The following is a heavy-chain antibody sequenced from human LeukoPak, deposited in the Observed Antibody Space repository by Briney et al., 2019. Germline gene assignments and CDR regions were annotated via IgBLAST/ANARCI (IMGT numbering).Heavy chain of an antibody. CDR1: GFTFSSYW. D-gene: IGHD6-19*01. CDR3: AKEGIAVVGWYFDL. J-gene: IGHJ2*01. CDR2: INSDGSST. V-gene: IGHV3-74*01. Sequence: PGGSLRLSCAASGFTFSSYWMHWVRQAPGKGLVWVSRINSDGSSTSYADSVKGRFTISRDNAKNTLYLQMNSLRAEDTAVYYCAKEGIAVVGWYFDLWGRGTLVTVSS.